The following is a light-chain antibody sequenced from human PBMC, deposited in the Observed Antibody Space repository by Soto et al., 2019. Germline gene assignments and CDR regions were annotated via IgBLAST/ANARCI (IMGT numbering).Light chain of an antibody. CDR1: RGRSSNI. CDR2: IEGSGSY. Sequence: QPVLTQSSSASASLGSSVKLTCTLSRGRSSNIIAWHQQQPGQAPRYLMKIEGSGSYNKASGAPDRFSGSRSGADRFLSISNVQSEDEADYYCETWDSNSRVFGGGTKLTVL. V-gene: IGLV4-60*03. CDR3: ETWDSNSRV. J-gene: IGLJ2*01.